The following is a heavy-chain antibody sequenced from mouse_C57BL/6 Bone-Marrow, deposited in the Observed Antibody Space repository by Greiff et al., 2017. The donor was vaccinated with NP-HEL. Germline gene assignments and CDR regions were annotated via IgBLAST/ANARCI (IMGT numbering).Heavy chain of an antibody. J-gene: IGHJ2*01. D-gene: IGHD2-1*01. CDR3: ASPNGNYYFDY. CDR1: GYTFTSYW. CDR2: IDPSDSYT. V-gene: IGHV1-59*01. Sequence: QVQLQQPGAELVRPGTSVKLSCKASGYTFTSYWMHWVKQRPGQGLEWIGVIDPSDSYTNYNQKFKGKATLTVDTSSSTAYMQLSSLTSEDSAVYYFASPNGNYYFDYGGQGTTLTVSS.